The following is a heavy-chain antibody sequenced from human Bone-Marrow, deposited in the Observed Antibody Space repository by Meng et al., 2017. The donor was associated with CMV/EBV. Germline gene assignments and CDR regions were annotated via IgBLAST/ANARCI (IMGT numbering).Heavy chain of an antibody. CDR1: GFTFSSYE. V-gene: IGHV3-48*03. D-gene: IGHD3-10*01. Sequence: GGSLRLSCVASGFTFSSYEMNWVRQAPGKGLEWVSYIGTSGSTKYYADSVKGRFTISRDNAKNSLYLQMNSLRAEDTAVYYCARGWQYYYGSGSYYKVSGGFDYWGQGTRVTVSS. CDR3: ARGWQYYYGSGSYYKVSGGFDY. CDR2: IGTSGSTK. J-gene: IGHJ4*02.